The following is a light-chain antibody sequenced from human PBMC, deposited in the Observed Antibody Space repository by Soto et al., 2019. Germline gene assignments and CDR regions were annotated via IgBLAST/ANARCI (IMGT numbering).Light chain of an antibody. Sequence: DIQMTQSPSTLSAYVGDRVTITCRASQTISSWLAWYQQKPGKAPKLLIYAASTLESGVSSRFSGRGSGTEFTLTINSLQPEDFATYYCQQYKSYLRTFGQGTKVDIK. CDR2: AAS. CDR3: QQYKSYLRT. V-gene: IGKV1-5*01. CDR1: QTISSW. J-gene: IGKJ1*01.